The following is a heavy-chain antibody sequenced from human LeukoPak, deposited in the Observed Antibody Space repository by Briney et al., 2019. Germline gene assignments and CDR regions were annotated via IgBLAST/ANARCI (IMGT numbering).Heavy chain of an antibody. V-gene: IGHV4-34*01. J-gene: IGHJ4*02. Sequence: SETLSLTCAVYGVSFSGYYWSWIRQSPGEGLEWIGEINHSGSTNYNPSFKSRVIISVDTSKNQFALILSSVSAADTAVYYCARGPTLVYDSLTGYYYFDYWDQGTLVTVSS. CDR3: ARGPTLVYDSLTGYYYFDY. D-gene: IGHD3-9*01. CDR1: GVSFSGYY. CDR2: INHSGST.